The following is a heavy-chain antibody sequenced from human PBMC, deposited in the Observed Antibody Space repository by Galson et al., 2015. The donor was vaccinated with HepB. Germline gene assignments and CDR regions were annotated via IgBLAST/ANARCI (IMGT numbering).Heavy chain of an antibody. V-gene: IGHV3-7*01. CDR1: GFTYSSYW. CDR2: INQDGSTK. Sequence: SLRLSCAASGFTYSSYWMSWVRQAPGKGLEWVANINQDGSTKHYVDSVKGRFTISRDNAKNSLYLQMNSLRAEDTAVYYCARELGGGARWGQGTLVTVSS. D-gene: IGHD3-16*01. CDR3: ARELGGGAR. J-gene: IGHJ4*02.